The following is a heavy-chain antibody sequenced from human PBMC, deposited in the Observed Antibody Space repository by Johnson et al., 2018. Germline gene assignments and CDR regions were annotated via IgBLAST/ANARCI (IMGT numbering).Heavy chain of an antibody. J-gene: IGHJ6*03. D-gene: IGHD2-2*01. Sequence: QVQLVQSGGGVVQPGRSLRLACAASGFTFSSYDMHWVRQAPGKGLVWVAVISYDGSNKYYVDSVKGRFTIFRHKSKNTLHLQMNSLRAGDTAVYYCARYCRSTSCSDYYYYYMDVWGKGTTVTVSS. V-gene: IGHV3-30-3*01. CDR1: GFTFSSYD. CDR2: ISYDGSNK. CDR3: ARYCRSTSCSDYYYYYMDV.